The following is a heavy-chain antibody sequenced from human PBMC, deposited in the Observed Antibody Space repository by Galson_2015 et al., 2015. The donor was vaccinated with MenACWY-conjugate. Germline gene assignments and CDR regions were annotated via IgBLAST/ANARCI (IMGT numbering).Heavy chain of an antibody. J-gene: IGHJ3*02. CDR1: GFIFSTYA. V-gene: IGHV3-23*01. CDR3: AKDDSSAWYSYAFDI. Sequence: SMRLSCAASGFIFSTYAMSWVRQAPGKGLEWVSAISVSGGSTYYADSVKGRFTISRDNSKNKLYLQMNSLRAEDTAVYYCAKDDSSAWYSYAFDIWGQGTMFTVSS. D-gene: IGHD6-19*01. CDR2: ISVSGGST.